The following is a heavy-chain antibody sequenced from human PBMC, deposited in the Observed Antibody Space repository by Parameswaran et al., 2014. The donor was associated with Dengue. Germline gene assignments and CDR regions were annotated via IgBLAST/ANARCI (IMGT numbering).Heavy chain of an antibody. CDR3: ARARLRWFLYYYYGMDV. D-gene: IGHD4-23*01. Sequence: WVRQAPGQGLEWMGWMNPNSGNTGYAQKFQGRVTMTRNTSISTAYMELSSLRSEDTAVYYCARARLRWFLYYYYGMDVWGQGTTVTVSS. CDR2: MNPNSGNT. J-gene: IGHJ6*02. V-gene: IGHV1-8*01.